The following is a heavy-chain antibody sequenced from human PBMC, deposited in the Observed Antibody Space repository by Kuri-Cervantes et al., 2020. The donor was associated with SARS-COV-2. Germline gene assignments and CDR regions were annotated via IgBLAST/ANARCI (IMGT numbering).Heavy chain of an antibody. D-gene: IGHD3-10*01. V-gene: IGHV3-9*01. CDR3: AKDRMVQGVIRGTAFDP. CDR2: ISWNSGSI. J-gene: IGHJ5*02. Sequence: SLKISCAASGFTFDDYAMHWGRQAPGKGLEWVSGISWNSGSIGYADSVKGRFTISRDNAKNSLYLQMNSLRAEDTALYYCAKDRMVQGVIRGTAFDPWGQGTLVTVSS. CDR1: GFTFDDYA.